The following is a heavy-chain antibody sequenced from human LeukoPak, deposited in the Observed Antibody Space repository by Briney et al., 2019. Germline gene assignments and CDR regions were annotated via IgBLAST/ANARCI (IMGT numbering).Heavy chain of an antibody. CDR2: ISGYGDST. CDR3: AKEAVAETTRGAYFDH. J-gene: IGHJ4*02. Sequence: GGSLTLSCGVSGFAFRSFVVRWVREAPGGGGEGVLSISGYGDSTFYADSVKCRFTISTNNSTNMLYLQMNSLRAEDTATYYCAKEAVAETTRGAYFDHWGQGTLVSVFS. V-gene: IGHV3-23*01. D-gene: IGHD4-17*01. CDR1: GFAFRSFV.